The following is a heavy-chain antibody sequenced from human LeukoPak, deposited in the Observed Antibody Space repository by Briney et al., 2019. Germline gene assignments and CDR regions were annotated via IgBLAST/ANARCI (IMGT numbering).Heavy chain of an antibody. CDR3: ASPRGGYSYGRPGY. J-gene: IGHJ4*02. Sequence: PGGSLRLSCAASGFTVSSNYMSWIRQAPGKGLEWVSVIYSGGSTYYTDSVEGRFTISRDNSKNTLYLQLNSLTAADTAVYYCASPRGGYSYGRPGYWGQGTLVTVSS. D-gene: IGHD5-18*01. CDR2: IYSGGST. CDR1: GFTVSSNY. V-gene: IGHV3-66*01.